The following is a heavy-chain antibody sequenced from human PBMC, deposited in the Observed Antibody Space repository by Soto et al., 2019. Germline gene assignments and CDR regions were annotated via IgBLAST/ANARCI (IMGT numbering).Heavy chain of an antibody. CDR3: LRDQRHWNEFADQ. Sequence: EVQLVESGGGLVQPGGSLRLSCAASGFAFGSYWMHWFRQAPGKGLVWVSRISQDGTIATQADSVKGRFTISRDNAKNTLYLQMNSLRDDDTAVYYCLRDQRHWNEFADQWGQGPLVTVSS. D-gene: IGHD1-1*01. J-gene: IGHJ4*02. V-gene: IGHV3-74*01. CDR1: GFAFGSYW. CDR2: ISQDGTIA.